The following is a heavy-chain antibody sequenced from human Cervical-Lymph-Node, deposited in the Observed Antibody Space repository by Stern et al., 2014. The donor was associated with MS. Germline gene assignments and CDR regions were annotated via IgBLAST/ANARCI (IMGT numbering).Heavy chain of an antibody. V-gene: IGHV3-21*01. D-gene: IGHD6-13*01. CDR3: ARDSSSWYGVDY. Sequence: EVQLLESGGGLVKPGGSLRLSCAASGFTFSSYSMNWVRQAPGKGLEWVSSISSSSSYIYYADSVKGRFTISRDNAKNSLYLQMNSLRAEDTAVYYCARDSSSWYGVDYWGQGTLVTVSS. CDR2: ISSSSSYI. J-gene: IGHJ4*02. CDR1: GFTFSSYS.